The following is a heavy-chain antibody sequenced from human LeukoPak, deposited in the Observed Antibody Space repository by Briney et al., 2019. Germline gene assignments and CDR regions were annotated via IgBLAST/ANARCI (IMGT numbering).Heavy chain of an antibody. CDR1: GFTVSRNY. Sequence: GGSLRHSCAASGFTVSRNYMSRVRQAPGKGLEWVSVISSGGNTYYTDSVKGRFTISRDNSKNTLYLQMSSLRVEDTAVYYCARNDRGAFDIWGQGTMVTVSS. CDR3: ARNDRGAFDI. J-gene: IGHJ3*02. V-gene: IGHV3-53*01. CDR2: ISSGGNT. D-gene: IGHD3-22*01.